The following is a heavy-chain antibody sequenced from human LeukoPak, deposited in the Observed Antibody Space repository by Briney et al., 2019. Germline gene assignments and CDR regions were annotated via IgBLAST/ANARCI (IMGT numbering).Heavy chain of an antibody. Sequence: GGSLRLSCAASGFTCSDYYMSWIRQAPGKGLEWISYISGSGSSTYFADSVKGRFTISRDNAKNSLSLQMNSLRAEDTAVYYCARGTGFFDPWGQGTLVTVSS. J-gene: IGHJ5*02. V-gene: IGHV3-11*04. D-gene: IGHD1-1*01. CDR1: GFTCSDYY. CDR3: ARGTGFFDP. CDR2: ISGSGSST.